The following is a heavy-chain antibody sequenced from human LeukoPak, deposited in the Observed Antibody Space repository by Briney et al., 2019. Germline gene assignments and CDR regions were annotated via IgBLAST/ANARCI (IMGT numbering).Heavy chain of an antibody. Sequence: GGSLRLSCAASGFPFSSYSMNWVRQAPGKGLEWVSVIYSGGSTYYADSVKGRFTISRDNSKNTLYLQMNSLRAEDTAVYYCARSYCSSTSCFAFDIWGQGTMVTVSS. D-gene: IGHD2-2*01. CDR1: GFPFSSYS. V-gene: IGHV3-66*02. J-gene: IGHJ3*02. CDR2: IYSGGST. CDR3: ARSYCSSTSCFAFDI.